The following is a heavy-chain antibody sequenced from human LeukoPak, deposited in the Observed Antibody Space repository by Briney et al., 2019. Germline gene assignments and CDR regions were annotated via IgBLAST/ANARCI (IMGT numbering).Heavy chain of an antibody. J-gene: IGHJ4*02. D-gene: IGHD3-3*01. Sequence: GGSLRLSCAASGFTFSSYTMNWVRRAPGKGLEWISYISGGGSTIYYADSVKGRFTISRDSAKNSLFLQMNSLRADDTAVYYCARTSGFRFLEWLSGFDYWGQGALVTVSS. CDR2: ISGGGSTI. CDR3: ARTSGFRFLEWLSGFDY. V-gene: IGHV3-48*01. CDR1: GFTFSSYT.